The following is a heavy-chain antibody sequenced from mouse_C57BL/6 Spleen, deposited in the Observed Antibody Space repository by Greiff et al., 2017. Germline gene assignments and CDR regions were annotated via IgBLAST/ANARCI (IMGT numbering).Heavy chain of an antibody. CDR1: GYSFTGYY. Sequence: VQLKESGPELVKPGASVKISCKASGYSFTGYYMNWVKQSPEKSLEWIGEINPSTGGTTYNQKFKAKATLTVDKSSSTAYMQLKSLTSEDSAVYYCARLLNYFDYWGQGTTLTVSS. D-gene: IGHD1-1*01. CDR2: INPSTGGT. CDR3: ARLLNYFDY. V-gene: IGHV1-42*01. J-gene: IGHJ2*01.